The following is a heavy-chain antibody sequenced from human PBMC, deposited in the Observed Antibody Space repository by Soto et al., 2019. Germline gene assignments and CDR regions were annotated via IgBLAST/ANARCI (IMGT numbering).Heavy chain of an antibody. J-gene: IGHJ3*02. V-gene: IGHV3-23*01. D-gene: IGHD5-18*01. Sequence: EVQLLESGGGLVQPGGSLRLSCAASGLTFSSYAMNWVRQAPGKGLEWVSGVSGGGGSTYYADSVKGRFTISRDNSKNTLNLQMNSLRAEDTAVYYCAKDSSGYSYDHNAFDIWGQGTMVTVSS. CDR1: GLTFSSYA. CDR2: VSGGGGST. CDR3: AKDSSGYSYDHNAFDI.